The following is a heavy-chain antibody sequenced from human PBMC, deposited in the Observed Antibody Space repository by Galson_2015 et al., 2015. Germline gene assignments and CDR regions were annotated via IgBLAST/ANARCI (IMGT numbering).Heavy chain of an antibody. Sequence: SVKVSCKASGYTFTSYDINWVRQATGQGLEWMGWMNPNSGNTGYAQKFQGRVTMTRNTSISTAYMELSSLRSEDTAVYYCASLYDSSGYGVDYWGQGTLVTVSS. D-gene: IGHD3-22*01. CDR2: MNPNSGNT. CDR1: GYTFTSYD. CDR3: ASLYDSSGYGVDY. J-gene: IGHJ4*02. V-gene: IGHV1-8*01.